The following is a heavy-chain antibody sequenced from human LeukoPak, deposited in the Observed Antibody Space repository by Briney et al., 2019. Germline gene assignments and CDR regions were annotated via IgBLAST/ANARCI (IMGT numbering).Heavy chain of an antibody. CDR3: ARDPVSGAPDYLDY. Sequence: GRSLRLSCTVSRFDFNSYVIHSVRQAPGKGLEWVAVTSSDEKIKIYHESVRGRFTISRDNSKNILYLQINSLRDENMAVYYCARDPVSGAPDYLDYWGRGTLVTVSS. V-gene: IGHV3-30*03. CDR1: RFDFNSYV. D-gene: IGHD1-26*01. CDR2: TSSDEKIK. J-gene: IGHJ4*02.